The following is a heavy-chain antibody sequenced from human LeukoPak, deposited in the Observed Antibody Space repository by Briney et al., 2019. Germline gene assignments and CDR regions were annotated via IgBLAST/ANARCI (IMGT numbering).Heavy chain of an antibody. CDR1: GYTFTGYY. V-gene: IGHV1-2*02. J-gene: IGHJ4*02. CDR2: INPNSGGT. CDR3: ARYGSISVAGSLRDY. Sequence: ASVKVSCKPSGYTFTGYYMHWVRQAPGQGLEWMGWINPNSGGTSYAQKFQGRVTMTRDTSISTAYRELSRLRSDDTAVYYCARYGSISVAGSLRDYWGQGTLVTVSS. D-gene: IGHD6-19*01.